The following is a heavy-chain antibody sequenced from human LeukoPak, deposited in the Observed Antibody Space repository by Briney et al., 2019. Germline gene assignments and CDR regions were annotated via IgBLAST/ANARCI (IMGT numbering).Heavy chain of an antibody. V-gene: IGHV3-23*01. CDR2: IGGSGDKT. CDR1: GFTFNRNA. D-gene: IGHD6-19*01. CDR3: VRRGDASSGWGDHDF. J-gene: IGHJ4*02. Sequence: PGGSLRLSCAASGFTFNRNAISWVRQAPGKGREWASTIGGSGDKTFYADSVKGRFTISRDNSKNMVHLQMNSLTGEDTALYYCVRRGDASSGWGDHDFWGQGALVTVSS.